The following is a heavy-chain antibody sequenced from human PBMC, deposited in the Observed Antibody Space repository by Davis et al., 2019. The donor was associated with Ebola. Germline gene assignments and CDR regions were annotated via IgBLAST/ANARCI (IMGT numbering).Heavy chain of an antibody. Sequence: AASVKVSCKASGYTFTSYDIHWVRQATGQGLEWMGWINGGNGNTRYAQKFQGRVTITRDTSASTAYMELSSLRSEDTAVYYCARDWCGSATCYAGYYNGMDVWGQGTTVTVSS. CDR3: ARDWCGSATCYAGYYNGMDV. V-gene: IGHV1-3*01. D-gene: IGHD2-2*01. CDR1: GYTFTSYD. J-gene: IGHJ6*02. CDR2: INGGNGNT.